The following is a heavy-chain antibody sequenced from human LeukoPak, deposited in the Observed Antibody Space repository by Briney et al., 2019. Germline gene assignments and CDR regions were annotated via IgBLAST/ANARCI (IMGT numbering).Heavy chain of an antibody. Sequence: GGSLRLSCVASKFIFIDSPMHWVRQPPGKGLQWVAVISPDGASKYYADSVKGRFTISRDNSKDTLFLQMESLRIEDTAVYYCARDPLSPEPWGQGTLVTVSS. J-gene: IGHJ5*02. CDR1: KFIFIDSP. V-gene: IGHV3-30-3*01. CDR3: ARDPLSPEP. CDR2: ISPDGASK.